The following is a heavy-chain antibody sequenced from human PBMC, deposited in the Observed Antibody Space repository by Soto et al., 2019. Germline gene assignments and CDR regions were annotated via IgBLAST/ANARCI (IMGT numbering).Heavy chain of an antibody. Sequence: ASVKVSCKASGGTFSTYTVIWVRQAPGQGLEWMGRIIPMLDITNTAQSFQGRVTITADKSTSTAYLELSTLRSDDTAIYFCTLGSWSAETFDIWGRGTMVTVSS. J-gene: IGHJ3*02. CDR1: GGTFSTYT. CDR2: IIPMLDIT. V-gene: IGHV1-69*02. D-gene: IGHD6-13*01. CDR3: TLGSWSAETFDI.